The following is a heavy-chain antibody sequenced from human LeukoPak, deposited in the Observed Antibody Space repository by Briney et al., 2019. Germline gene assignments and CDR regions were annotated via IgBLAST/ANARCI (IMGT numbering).Heavy chain of an antibody. Sequence: SETLSLTCTVSGGSISGTTYYWGWIRQPPGKGLEWIVSIYYSGSTYYNPSVKGRVTISVDTSKNQFSLKLRSVTAADTAVYYCARPGGSYSLFDPWDYWGPGILFSASS. V-gene: IGHV4-39*01. J-gene: IGHJ4*02. CDR1: GGSISGTTYY. D-gene: IGHD1-26*01. CDR2: IYYSGST. CDR3: ARPGGSYSLFDPWDY.